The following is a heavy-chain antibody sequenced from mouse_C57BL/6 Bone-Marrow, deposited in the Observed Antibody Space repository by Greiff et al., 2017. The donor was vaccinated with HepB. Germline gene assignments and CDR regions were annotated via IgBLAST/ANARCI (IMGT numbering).Heavy chain of an antibody. Sequence: VQLQQSGPELVKPGDSVKISCKASGYSFTGYFMNWVMQSHGKSLEWIGRINPYNGDTFYNQKFKGKATLTVDKSSSTAHMELRSLTSEDSAVYYCARPIYYGYDGFAYWGQGTLVTVSA. V-gene: IGHV1-20*01. CDR3: ARPIYYGYDGFAY. J-gene: IGHJ3*01. D-gene: IGHD2-2*01. CDR1: GYSFTGYF. CDR2: INPYNGDT.